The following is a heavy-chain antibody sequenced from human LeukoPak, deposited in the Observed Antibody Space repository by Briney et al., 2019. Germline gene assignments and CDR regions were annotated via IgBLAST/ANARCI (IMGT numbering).Heavy chain of an antibody. Sequence: GGSLRLSCAASGFTFSSYTMNWVRQPPGKGLEWVSDIGTSTTTIYYADSVKGRFTISRDNAKNSLYLQMNSLRADDTAVYYCARFAAGGSYYYYMDVWGKGTTVTVSS. CDR1: GFTFSSYT. D-gene: IGHD6-25*01. CDR3: ARFAAGGSYYYYMDV. V-gene: IGHV3-48*01. J-gene: IGHJ6*03. CDR2: IGTSTTTI.